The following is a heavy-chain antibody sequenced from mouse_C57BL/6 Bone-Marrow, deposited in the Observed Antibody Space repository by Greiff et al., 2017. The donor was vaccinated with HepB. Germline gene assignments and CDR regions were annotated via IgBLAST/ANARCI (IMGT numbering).Heavy chain of an antibody. CDR1: GYTFTSYW. V-gene: IGHV1-72*01. D-gene: IGHD1-1*01. CDR3: ARGIYDYYGSSYRSY. Sequence: QVQLQQPGAELVKPGASVKLSCKASGYTFTSYWMHWVKQRPGRGLEWIGRIDPNSGGTKYNEKFKSKATMTVDKPSSTAYMQISSLTSEDSAVYYCARGIYDYYGSSYRSYWGQGTTLTVSS. CDR2: IDPNSGGT. J-gene: IGHJ2*01.